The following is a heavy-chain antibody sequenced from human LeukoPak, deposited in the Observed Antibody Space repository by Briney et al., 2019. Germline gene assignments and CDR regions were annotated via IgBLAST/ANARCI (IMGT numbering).Heavy chain of an antibody. CDR2: ISAYNGNT. Sequence: ASVKVSCKASGYTFTSSSIRWGRQAPGQGLEWMGWISAYNGNTNYAQKLQGRVTMTTDTSTSTAYMELRSLRSDDTAVYYCARDRGYSYSSSYVDYWGQGTLVTVSS. CDR1: GYTFTSSS. J-gene: IGHJ4*02. V-gene: IGHV1-18*01. D-gene: IGHD6-6*01. CDR3: ARDRGYSYSSSYVDY.